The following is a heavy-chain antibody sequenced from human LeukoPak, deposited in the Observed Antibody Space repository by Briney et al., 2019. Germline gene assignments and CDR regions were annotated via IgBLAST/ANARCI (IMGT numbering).Heavy chain of an antibody. D-gene: IGHD5-24*01. CDR1: GFTFSSYA. CDR2: ISYDGSNK. Sequence: GGSLRLSCAASGFTFSSYAMHWVRQAPGKGLEWVAVISYDGSNKYYADSVKGRFTISRDNSKNTLYLQMNSLRAEDTAVYYRAREGLRDGYNYRDYWGQGTLVTVSS. CDR3: AREGLRDGYNYRDY. J-gene: IGHJ4*02. V-gene: IGHV3-30*01.